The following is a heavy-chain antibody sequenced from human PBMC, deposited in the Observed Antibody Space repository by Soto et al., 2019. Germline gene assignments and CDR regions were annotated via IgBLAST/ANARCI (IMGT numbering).Heavy chain of an antibody. V-gene: IGHV1-69*02. CDR2: IIPILGIA. J-gene: IGHJ4*02. CDR3: ARGVYCSSTSCHFDY. Sequence: GASVKVSCKASGGTFSSYTISWVRQAPGQGLEWMGRIIPILGIANYAQKFQGRVTITADKSTSTAYMELSSLRSEDTAVYYCARGVYCSSTSCHFDYWGQGTLVTVSS. D-gene: IGHD2-2*01. CDR1: GGTFSSYT.